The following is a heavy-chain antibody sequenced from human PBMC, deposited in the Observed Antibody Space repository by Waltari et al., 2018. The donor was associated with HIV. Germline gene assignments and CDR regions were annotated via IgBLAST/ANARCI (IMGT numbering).Heavy chain of an antibody. Sequence: HLVQSGGGFVQPGGPPRLSCTVPGSAFRSTPVHWVRQDPGKGLTWVGVMNGDGPSSSHADRVKCRFATSRDNGVNTLFLQMSSRRPEDTAVYFCRRDLRHCYDGHCYLMGPVDTWGQGTLVNVAS. CDR1: GSAFRSTP. V-gene: IGHV3-74*01. CDR3: RRDLRHCYDGHCYLMGPVDT. J-gene: IGHJ5*02. CDR2: MNGDGPSS. D-gene: IGHD2-15*01.